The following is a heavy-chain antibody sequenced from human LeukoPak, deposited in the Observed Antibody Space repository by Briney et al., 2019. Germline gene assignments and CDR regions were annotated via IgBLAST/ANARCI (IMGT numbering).Heavy chain of an antibody. J-gene: IGHJ4*02. CDR1: GFSFTNFW. V-gene: IGHV3-7*04. Sequence: GGSLRLSCAVSGFSFTNFWMSWVRQAPGRGLEWVANIHPEGNEKYHVESVKGRFTTSRDNTKNLLFLQMNGLRVEDTAVYYCARGDAFSGDHWGQGTLVTVSS. CDR3: ARGDAFSGDH. CDR2: IHPEGNEK.